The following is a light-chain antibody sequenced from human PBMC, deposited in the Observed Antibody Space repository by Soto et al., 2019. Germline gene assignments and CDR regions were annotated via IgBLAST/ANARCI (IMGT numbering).Light chain of an antibody. V-gene: IGLV1-47*01. Sequence: QAVVTQPPSASGTPGQRVTISCSGSSSNIGSNYVYWYQQLPGTVPQLLIYRNSERPSGVPERFSGSKSGTSASLAISGLRSEDEADYYCAAWDDSLSGVVFGGGTKLTVL. CDR2: RNS. J-gene: IGLJ2*01. CDR1: SSNIGSNY. CDR3: AAWDDSLSGVV.